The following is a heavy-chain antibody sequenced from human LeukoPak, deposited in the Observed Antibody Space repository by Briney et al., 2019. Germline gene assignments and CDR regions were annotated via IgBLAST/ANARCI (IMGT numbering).Heavy chain of an antibody. CDR2: INSDGSST. D-gene: IGHD6-13*01. Sequence: GGSLRLSCAASGFTFSSYWMHWVRQAPGKGLVWVSRINSDGSSTSYADSVKGRFTISRDNAKNTLYLKMNSLRAEDTAVYYCARDPGYSSILDYWGQGTLVTVSS. CDR3: ARDPGYSSILDY. J-gene: IGHJ4*02. V-gene: IGHV3-74*01. CDR1: GFTFSSYW.